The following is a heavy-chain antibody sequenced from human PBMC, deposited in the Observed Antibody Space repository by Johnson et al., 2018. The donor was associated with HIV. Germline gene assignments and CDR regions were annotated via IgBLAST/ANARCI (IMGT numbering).Heavy chain of an antibody. J-gene: IGHJ3*02. Sequence: VQLVESGGGVVRPGGSLRLSCAASGFTFDDYGMSWVRQAPGKGLVWVANIKQDGSEKYYVDSVKGRFTISRDNAKKSLYLQMNSLRAEGKAVYYCAKDLFLNCSCGSCYWTDAIDIWCQGTMVTVSS. V-gene: IGHV3-7*01. CDR1: GFTFDDYG. D-gene: IGHD2-15*01. CDR3: AKDLFLNCSCGSCYWTDAIDI. CDR2: IKQDGSEK.